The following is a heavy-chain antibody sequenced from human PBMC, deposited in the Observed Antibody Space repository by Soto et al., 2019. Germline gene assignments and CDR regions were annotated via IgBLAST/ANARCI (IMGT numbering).Heavy chain of an antibody. J-gene: IGHJ4*02. CDR3: AVPGRGDFDY. CDR1: GASIGTNNW. D-gene: IGHD5-12*01. CDR2: VYHSGTT. Sequence: SETLSLTCAVSGASIGTNNWWSWVRQPPGKGLEWIGEVYHSGTTNCNPSLKSRVTISIDKSKDQFSLTLTSMTAADTALYYCAVPGRGDFDYWSQGTLVTVSS. V-gene: IGHV4-4*02.